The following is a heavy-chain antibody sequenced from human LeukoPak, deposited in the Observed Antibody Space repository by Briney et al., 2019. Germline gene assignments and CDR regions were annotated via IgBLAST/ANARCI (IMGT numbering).Heavy chain of an antibody. CDR1: GGSISSSSYY. CDR2: IYYSGST. V-gene: IGHV4-39*01. Sequence: SETLSLTCPDSGGSISSSSYYWGWIRQPPGKGLEWIGSIYYSGSTYYNPSLKSRGTISVDTSKNQFSLKLSSVTAADTAVYYCARIAAAGTCWFDPWGQGTLVTVSS. CDR3: ARIAAAGTCWFDP. D-gene: IGHD6-13*01. J-gene: IGHJ5*02.